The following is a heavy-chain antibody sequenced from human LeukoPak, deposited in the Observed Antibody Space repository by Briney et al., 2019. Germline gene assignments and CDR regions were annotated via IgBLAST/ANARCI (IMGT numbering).Heavy chain of an antibody. J-gene: IGHJ5*02. CDR3: ARDGDSSGWQWGTWFDP. CDR2: ISSSSSTI. D-gene: IGHD6-19*01. V-gene: IGHV3-48*01. CDR1: GFTFSSYS. Sequence: PGGSLRLSCAASGFTFSSYSMDWVRQAPGKGLEWVSYISSSSSTIYYADSVKGRFTISRDNAKNSLYLQMNSLRAEDTAVYYCARDGDSSGWQWGTWFDPWGQGTLVTVSS.